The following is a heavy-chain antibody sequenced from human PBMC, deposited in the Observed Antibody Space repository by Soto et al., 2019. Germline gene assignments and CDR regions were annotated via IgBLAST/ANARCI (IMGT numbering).Heavy chain of an antibody. J-gene: IGHJ4*02. CDR3: AREQDTYYYGSGSYPYYFEY. CDR2: INVYNGNT. D-gene: IGHD3-10*01. CDR1: GYTFTSYS. Sequence: GASVKVSCKASGYTFTSYSISWERQAPGQGLEWMGWINVYNGNTKYAQKFQGRVTMTTDTSTSTVYMELRRLTSDDTAVYYCAREQDTYYYGSGSYPYYFEYSGQRTLVTVSA. V-gene: IGHV1-18*01.